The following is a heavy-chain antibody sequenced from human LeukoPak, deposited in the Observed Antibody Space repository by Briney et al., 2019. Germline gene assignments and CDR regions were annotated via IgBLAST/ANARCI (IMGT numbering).Heavy chain of an antibody. D-gene: IGHD3-16*01. CDR3: AREGDSLVLDY. V-gene: IGHV3-66*01. J-gene: IGHJ4*02. Sequence: GGSLRLSCAASGFTVSSNYMSWVRQAPGKGLEWVSVIYSGGSTYYADSVKGRFTISRDNSKNTLDLQMNSLRAEDTAVYYCAREGDSLVLDYWGQGTLVTVSS. CDR2: IYSGGST. CDR1: GFTVSSNY.